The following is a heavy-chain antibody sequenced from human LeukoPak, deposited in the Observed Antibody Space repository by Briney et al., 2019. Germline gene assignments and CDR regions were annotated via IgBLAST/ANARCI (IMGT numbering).Heavy chain of an antibody. Sequence: GGSLRLSCAASGFTFSSYEMNWVRQAPGKGLEWVSYISSSGSTIHYADSVKGRFTISRDNAQNSLYLQMNSLRAEDTAVYYCARDTLELLLLYYFDYWGQGTLVTVSS. V-gene: IGHV3-48*03. D-gene: IGHD1-26*01. CDR3: ARDTLELLLLYYFDY. CDR2: ISSSGSTI. J-gene: IGHJ4*02. CDR1: GFTFSSYE.